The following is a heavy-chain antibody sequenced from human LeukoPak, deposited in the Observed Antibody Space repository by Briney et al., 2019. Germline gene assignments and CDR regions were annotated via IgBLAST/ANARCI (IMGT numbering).Heavy chain of an antibody. Sequence: GGSLRLSCAASGFTLSGSAMHWVRQASGKGLEWVGRIRSKANSYATAYAASVKGRFTISRDDSKNTAYLQMNSLKTEDTAVYYCTSHSGSYSPYDYWGQGTLVTVSS. CDR3: TSHSGSYSPYDY. V-gene: IGHV3-73*01. J-gene: IGHJ4*02. CDR1: GFTLSGSA. D-gene: IGHD1-26*01. CDR2: IRSKANSYAT.